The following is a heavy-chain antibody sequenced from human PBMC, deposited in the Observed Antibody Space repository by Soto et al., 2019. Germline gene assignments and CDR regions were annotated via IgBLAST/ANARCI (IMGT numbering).Heavy chain of an antibody. D-gene: IGHD6-19*01. CDR1: GFKFSMFG. CDR3: ARDKGGTVAGFNWFDP. V-gene: IGHV3-48*02. J-gene: IGHJ5*02. Sequence: ELFLQESGGDLVQPGGFLRLSCVGSGFKFSMFGMNWVRQAPGKGLEWSAYISSSSATIIYGGSVEGRFTVSRDNAENSLFLQMKSLRDEDTAVYYCARDKGGTVAGFNWFDPWGHGTPVTVST. CDR2: ISSSSATI.